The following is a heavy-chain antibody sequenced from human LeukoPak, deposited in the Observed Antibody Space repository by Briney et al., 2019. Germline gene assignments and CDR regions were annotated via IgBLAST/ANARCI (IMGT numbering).Heavy chain of an antibody. CDR3: ARGTFSATAYYMDV. Sequence: ASVKVSCKASGYTFTGYYMHWVRQAPGQGLEWMGWINPNSGGTNYAQKFQGRVTMTRDTSISTAYMELSRLRSDDTAVYYCARGTFSATAYYMDVWGKGTTVTVSS. V-gene: IGHV1-2*02. D-gene: IGHD3-16*01. CDR1: GYTFTGYY. CDR2: INPNSGGT. J-gene: IGHJ6*03.